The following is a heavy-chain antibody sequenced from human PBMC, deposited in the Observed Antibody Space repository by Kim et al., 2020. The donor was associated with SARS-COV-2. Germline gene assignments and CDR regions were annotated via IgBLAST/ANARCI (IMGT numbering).Heavy chain of an antibody. D-gene: IGHD3-9*01. J-gene: IGHJ3*02. CDR3: ARGGDILTGYNDAFDI. CDR2: ISSSSYI. Sequence: GGSLRLSCAASGFTFSSYSMNWVRQAPGKGLEWVSSISSSSYIYYADSVKGRFTISRDNAKNSLYLQMNSLRAEDTAVYYCARGGDILTGYNDAFDIWGQGTMVTVSS. V-gene: IGHV3-21*01. CDR1: GFTFSSYS.